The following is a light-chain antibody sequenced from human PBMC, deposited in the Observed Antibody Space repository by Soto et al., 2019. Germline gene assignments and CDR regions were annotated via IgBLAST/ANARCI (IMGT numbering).Light chain of an antibody. V-gene: IGKV1-5*01. CDR1: QSISTW. CDR3: QQYNNWPPIT. CDR2: DGF. J-gene: IGKJ5*01. Sequence: DIQMTQSPSTLSASVGDRVTITCRASQSISTWLAWYQMKPGKAPKILIYDGFGLKSGVPSRFSSRGSGTEFHLTISSLQSEDFAVYYCQQYNNWPPITFGQGTRLEIK.